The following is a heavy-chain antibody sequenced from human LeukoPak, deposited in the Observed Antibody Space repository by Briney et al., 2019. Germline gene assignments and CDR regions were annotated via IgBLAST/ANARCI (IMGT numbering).Heavy chain of an antibody. CDR2: IYYSGST. CDR3: ATEPYYYYYMDV. CDR1: GGSISSSSYY. V-gene: IGHV4-39*07. D-gene: IGHD1-14*01. Sequence: SETLSLTCTVSGGSISSSSYYWGWIRQPPGKGLEWIGSIYYSGSTYYNPSLKSRVTISVDTSKNQFSLKLSSVTAADTAVYYCATEPYYYYYMDVWSKGTTVTVSS. J-gene: IGHJ6*03.